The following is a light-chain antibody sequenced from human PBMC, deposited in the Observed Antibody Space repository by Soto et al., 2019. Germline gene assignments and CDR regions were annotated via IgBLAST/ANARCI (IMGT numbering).Light chain of an antibody. CDR3: QQYNSWPPIT. CDR1: QSVRTK. CDR2: GAS. J-gene: IGKJ5*01. Sequence: EIMMTQSPATLSVSPGEGATLSCRASQSVRTKLAWYQQKAGQAPRLLIYGASTRATGIPDRFSGSGSGTEFTLTISSLQSEDFAVYYCQQYNSWPPITFGQGTRLEI. V-gene: IGKV3-15*01.